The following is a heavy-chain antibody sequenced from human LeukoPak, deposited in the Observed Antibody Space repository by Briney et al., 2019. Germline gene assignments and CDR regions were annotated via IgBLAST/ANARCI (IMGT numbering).Heavy chain of an antibody. V-gene: IGHV3-30-3*01. Sequence: PGRSLRLSCAASGFTFNSYAMHWVRQAPGQGLEWVAVISYDGSNKYYADSVKGRFTISRDNSKNTLYLKMNSLRAEDTAVYYCARLFMESENYFDYWGQGTLVTVSS. CDR2: ISYDGSNK. CDR1: GFTFNSYA. J-gene: IGHJ4*02. CDR3: ARLFMESENYFDY. D-gene: IGHD3-3*01.